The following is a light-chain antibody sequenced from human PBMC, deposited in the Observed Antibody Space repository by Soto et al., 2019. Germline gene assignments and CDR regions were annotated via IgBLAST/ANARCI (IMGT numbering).Light chain of an antibody. CDR2: GAS. J-gene: IGKJ4*01. CDR1: QSVSSSY. V-gene: IGKV3-20*01. CDR3: QQYGSSLGVT. Sequence: EIVLTQSPGTLSLSTGERATLSCRASQSVSSSYLAWYQQKPGQAPRLLIYGASSSATGIPDRFSGSGSGTDFTLTISRLEPEDFAVYYCQQYGSSLGVTFGGGTKVDIK.